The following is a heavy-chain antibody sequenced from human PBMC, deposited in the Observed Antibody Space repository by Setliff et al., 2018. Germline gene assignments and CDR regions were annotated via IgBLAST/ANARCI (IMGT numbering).Heavy chain of an antibody. CDR3: AKDTHYYSSSGYYCFDS. Sequence: LSCAASGFTSTMYGIHWVRQAPGKGLEWVAYIRHDGSNENYADSVKGRFTVSRDNSRNTLFLQMNSLRPEDTAVYSCAKDTHYYSSSGYYCFDSWGPGTLVTVSS. D-gene: IGHD3-22*01. CDR1: GFTSTMYG. V-gene: IGHV3-30*02. J-gene: IGHJ4*02. CDR2: IRHDGSNE.